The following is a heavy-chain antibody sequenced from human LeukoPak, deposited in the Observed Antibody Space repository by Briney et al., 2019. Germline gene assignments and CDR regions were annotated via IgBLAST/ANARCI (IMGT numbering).Heavy chain of an antibody. CDR1: GGSISSSSYY. D-gene: IGHD6-13*01. CDR2: IYYSGST. Sequence: SETLSLTCTVSGGSISSSSYYWGWIRQPPGKGLEWIGSIYYSGSTYYNQSLKSRVTISVDTSKNQFSLKLSSVTAADTAVYYCARDVSSSWVNAFDIWGQGTMVTVSS. CDR3: ARDVSSSWVNAFDI. V-gene: IGHV4-39*07. J-gene: IGHJ3*02.